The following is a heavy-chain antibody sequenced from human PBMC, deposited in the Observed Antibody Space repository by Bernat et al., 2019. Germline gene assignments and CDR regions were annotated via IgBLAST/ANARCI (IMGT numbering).Heavy chain of an antibody. V-gene: IGHV4-39*01. Sequence: QLQLQESGPGLVKPSETLSLTCTVSGGSISSSSYYWGWIRQPPGKGLEWIGSIYYSGSTYYNPSLKSRVTISVDTSKNQFSLKLSSVTAADTAVYYGATISRELTTVTYFDYWGQGTLVTVSS. CDR2: IYYSGST. CDR1: GGSISSSSYY. J-gene: IGHJ4*02. CDR3: ATISRELTTVTYFDY. D-gene: IGHD4-11*01.